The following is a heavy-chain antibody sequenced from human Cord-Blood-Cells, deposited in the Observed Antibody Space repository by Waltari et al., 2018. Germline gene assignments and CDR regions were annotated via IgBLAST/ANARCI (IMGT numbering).Heavy chain of an antibody. CDR3: ARVAGYSSGWYRGYFDY. CDR1: GDSVSSNSAA. Sequence: QVQLQQSGPGLVKPSQTLSLTCAISGDSVSSNSAAWNWTRQSPSRGLEWLGRTYYRSKWYNDYAVSVKSRITINPDTSKNQFSLQLNSVTPEDTAVYYCARVAGYSSGWYRGYFDYWGQGTLVTVSS. CDR2: TYYRSKWYN. J-gene: IGHJ4*02. D-gene: IGHD6-19*01. V-gene: IGHV6-1*01.